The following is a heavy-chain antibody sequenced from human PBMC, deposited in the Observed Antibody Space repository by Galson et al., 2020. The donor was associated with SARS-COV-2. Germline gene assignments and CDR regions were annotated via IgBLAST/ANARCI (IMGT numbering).Heavy chain of an antibody. CDR1: GYSFTSYW. J-gene: IGHJ6*02. CDR2: TYPGASDT. V-gene: IGHV5-51*01. D-gene: IGHD2-15*01. CDR3: AKEVWVGNYYYGMDV. Sequence: GESPKISCKGSGYSFTSYWIGWVRQMPGKGLEWIGITYPGASDTRYSPSFQGQVTISADRSISTAYLQWSSLKASDTAMYYCAKEVWVGNYYYGMDVWGQGTTVTVSS.